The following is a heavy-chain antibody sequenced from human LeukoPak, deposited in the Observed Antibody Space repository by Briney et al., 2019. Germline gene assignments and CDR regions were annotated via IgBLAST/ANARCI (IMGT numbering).Heavy chain of an antibody. CDR1: GFTFSSYA. D-gene: IGHD3-22*01. J-gene: IGHJ3*01. Sequence: PGGSLRLSCAASGFTFSSYAMSWVRQAPGKGLEYVASISNNGDSTSYANSVKDRFTISRDNSKNTLYLQMGSLRAEDMAVYYYARDSDYYDSSGFHFAAFDVWGQGTMVTVSS. V-gene: IGHV3-64*01. CDR3: ARDSDYYDSSGFHFAAFDV. CDR2: ISNNGDST.